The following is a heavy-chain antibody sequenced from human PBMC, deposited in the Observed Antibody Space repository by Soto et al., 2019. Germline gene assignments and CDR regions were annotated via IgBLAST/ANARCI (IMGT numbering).Heavy chain of an antibody. Sequence: QRVSKDKGKGLVWVSRINSDGSSTSYADSMQGRFTISRDNSKSTLYLHLSSLRAEATAVYYCARHQQVEDGYSNSNSRGQGTLVPVSS. V-gene: IGHV3-74*01. CDR2: INSDGSST. CDR3: ARHQQVEDGYSNSNS. J-gene: IGHJ5*01. D-gene: IGHD3-22*01.